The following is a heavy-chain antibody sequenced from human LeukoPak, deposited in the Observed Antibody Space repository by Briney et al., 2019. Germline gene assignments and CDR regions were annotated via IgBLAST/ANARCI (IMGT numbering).Heavy chain of an antibody. CDR1: GFTFTSYA. Sequence: GGSLRLSCAASGFTFTSYAMSWVRQAPGKGLEWVSTISGSGGSTFYADSVKGRFTISRDNVKNTLYLQMNSLRAEDTAVYYCARYCSGGSCSPVGDWGQGILVTVSS. CDR3: ARYCSGGSCSPVGD. V-gene: IGHV3-23*01. CDR2: ISGSGGST. D-gene: IGHD2-15*01. J-gene: IGHJ4*02.